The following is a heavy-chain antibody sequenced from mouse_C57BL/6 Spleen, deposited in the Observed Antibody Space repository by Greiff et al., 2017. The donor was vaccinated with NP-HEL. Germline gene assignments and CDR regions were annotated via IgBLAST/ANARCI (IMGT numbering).Heavy chain of an antibody. CDR1: GYTFTSYW. V-gene: IGHV1-69*01. Sequence: QVQLQQPGAELVMPGASVKLSCKASGYTFTSYWMHWVKQRPGQGLEWIGEIDPSDSYTNYNQKFKGKSTLTVDKSSSTAYMQLSSLTSEDSAVYYCARSGVITTVVAKGGYFDYWGQGTTLTVSS. J-gene: IGHJ2*01. CDR3: ARSGVITTVVAKGGYFDY. D-gene: IGHD1-1*01. CDR2: IDPSDSYT.